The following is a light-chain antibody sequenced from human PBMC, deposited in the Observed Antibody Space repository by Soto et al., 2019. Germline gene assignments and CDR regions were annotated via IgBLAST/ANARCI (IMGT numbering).Light chain of an antibody. J-gene: IGKJ3*01. CDR3: MQALHSPLFT. Sequence: DLVMTQSPLSLPVTPGESASISCRSSQSLLYSNGYNYLDWYLQKPGQSPQLLIYLGSNRASGVPDRFSGSGSGTDFTLKISRVEAEDVGVYYCMQALHSPLFTFGPGTTVDIK. CDR1: QSLLYSNGYNY. V-gene: IGKV2-28*01. CDR2: LGS.